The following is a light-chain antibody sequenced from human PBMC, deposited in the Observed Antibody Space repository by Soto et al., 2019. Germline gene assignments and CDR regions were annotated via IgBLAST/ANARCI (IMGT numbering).Light chain of an antibody. J-gene: IGKJ1*01. V-gene: IGKV3-20*01. CDR1: QSVRGN. CDR2: GAS. CDR3: QQYGRSPKT. Sequence: EIVMTQSPATLSVSPGERATLACRASQSVRGNLAWYQQKPGQSPRLLIYGASSRATGIPVRFSGSGSGTDFTLTISRLEPEDFAVYYCQQYGRSPKTFGQGTKVDIK.